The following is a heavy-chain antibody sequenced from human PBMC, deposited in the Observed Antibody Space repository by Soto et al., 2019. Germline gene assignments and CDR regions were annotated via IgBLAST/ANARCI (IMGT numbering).Heavy chain of an antibody. J-gene: IGHJ5*02. V-gene: IGHV3-30*18. Sequence: SLRLSCAASGFTFSSYGMHWVRQAPGKGLEWVAVISYDGSNKYYADSVKGRFTISRDNSKNTLYLQMNSLRAEDTAVYYCAKVTVPLVLIGWFDPWGQGTLVTVSS. CDR2: ISYDGSNK. CDR1: GFTFSSYG. CDR3: AKVTVPLVLIGWFDP. D-gene: IGHD6-6*01.